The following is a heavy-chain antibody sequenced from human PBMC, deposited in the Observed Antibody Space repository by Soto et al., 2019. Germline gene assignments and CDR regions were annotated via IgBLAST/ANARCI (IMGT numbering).Heavy chain of an antibody. V-gene: IGHV1-69*13. Sequence: VASVKVSCKASGGTFSSYAISWVRQAPGQGLEWMGGIIPIFGTANYAQKFQGRVTITADESTSTAYMELSSLRSEDTAVYYCARADMVRGVMTDYWGQGTLVTVSS. CDR1: GGTFSSYA. CDR3: ARADMVRGVMTDY. D-gene: IGHD3-10*01. J-gene: IGHJ4*02. CDR2: IIPIFGTA.